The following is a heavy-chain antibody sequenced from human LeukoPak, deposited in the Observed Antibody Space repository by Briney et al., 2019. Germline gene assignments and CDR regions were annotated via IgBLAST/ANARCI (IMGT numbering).Heavy chain of an antibody. CDR2: IYYSGST. V-gene: IGHV4-59*01. J-gene: IGHJ4*02. Sequence: SETLSLTCTVSGGSISSYYWSWIRQPPGKGLEWIGYIYYSGSTNYNPSLKSRVTISVDTSKNQFSLKLSSVTAADTAVYYCASLTVAGAKIDYWGQGTLATVSS. CDR3: ASLTVAGAKIDY. D-gene: IGHD6-13*01. CDR1: GGSISSYY.